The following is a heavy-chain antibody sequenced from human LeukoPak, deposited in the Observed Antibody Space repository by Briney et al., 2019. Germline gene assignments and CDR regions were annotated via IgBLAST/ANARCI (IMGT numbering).Heavy chain of an antibody. CDR2: IIPIFGTA. J-gene: IGHJ4*02. CDR1: GGTFSNYA. Sequence: ASVKVSCKASGGTFSNYAISWVRQAPGQGLEWMGGIIPIFGTANYAQKFRGRVTITADKSTRTAYMELSSLRSEDTAVYYCASDYDSRGYIGRRYWGQGTLVTVSS. V-gene: IGHV1-69*06. CDR3: ASDYDSRGYIGRRY. D-gene: IGHD3-22*01.